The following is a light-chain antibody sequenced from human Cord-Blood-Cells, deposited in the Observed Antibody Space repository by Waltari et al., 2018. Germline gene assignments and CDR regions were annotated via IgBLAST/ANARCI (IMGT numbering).Light chain of an antibody. V-gene: IGLV2-14*01. CDR1: SSDAGGYNY. J-gene: IGLJ3*02. CDR2: DVS. Sequence: QSALTQPASVSGSPGHSITISCTRTSSDAGGYNYVSWYQQHPGQAPKLMIYDVSNLPSGVSNRFSGTKSGNTASLTISGLQAEDEADYYCSSYTSSSTWVFGGGTKLTVL. CDR3: SSYTSSSTWV.